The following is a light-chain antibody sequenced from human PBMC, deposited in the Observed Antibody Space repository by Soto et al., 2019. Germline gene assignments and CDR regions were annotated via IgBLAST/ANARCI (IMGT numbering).Light chain of an antibody. V-gene: IGKV1-5*01. J-gene: IGKJ1*01. Sequence: DIQMTQSPSTLSASVVDRVTITCLASQSISSWLAWYQQKPGKAPKLLIYDASSLESGVPSRFSGSGSGTEFTLTISSLQPDDFATYYCHQVYTYPRTFGQGTKVDI. CDR2: DAS. CDR1: QSISSW. CDR3: HQVYTYPRT.